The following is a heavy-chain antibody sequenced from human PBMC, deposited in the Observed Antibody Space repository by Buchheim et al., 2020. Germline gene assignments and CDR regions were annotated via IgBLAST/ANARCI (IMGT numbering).Heavy chain of an antibody. V-gene: IGHV3-7*01. CDR3: ASGWSGCGGSCYSDY. J-gene: IGHJ4*02. Sequence: EVQLVESGGGSVQPGGSLRLSCVASGFTFSVYRMSWVRQAPGKGLEWVANIKQDGSEKYYVDSVKGRFTISRDNAKNSLYLQMNSLRAEDTAVYYCASGWSGCGGSCYSDYWGQGTL. CDR1: GFTFSVYR. CDR2: IKQDGSEK. D-gene: IGHD2-15*01.